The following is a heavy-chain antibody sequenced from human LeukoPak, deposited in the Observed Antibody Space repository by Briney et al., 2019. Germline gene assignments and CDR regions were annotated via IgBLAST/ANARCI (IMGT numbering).Heavy chain of an antibody. CDR3: AKDRLNGLRLGELSRYFDY. CDR1: GFTFSSYA. CDR2: ISGSGGST. J-gene: IGHJ4*02. V-gene: IGHV3-23*01. D-gene: IGHD3-16*02. Sequence: GGSLRLSCAASGFTFSSYAMSWVRQAPGKGLEWVSAISGSGGSTYYADSVKGRFTISRDNSKNTLYLQMNSLRAEDTAVYYCAKDRLNGLRLGELSRYFDYWGQGTLVTVSS.